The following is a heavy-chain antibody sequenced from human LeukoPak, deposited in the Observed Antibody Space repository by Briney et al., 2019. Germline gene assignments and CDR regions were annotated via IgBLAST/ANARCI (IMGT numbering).Heavy chain of an antibody. D-gene: IGHD3-22*01. V-gene: IGHV1-18*01. CDR2: ISAYNGNT. Sequence: GASVKVSCKASGYTFTSYGINWVRQAPGQGLEWMGWISAYNGNTNYAQKLQGRVTMTTDTSTSTAYMELRRLRSEDTAVYYCARTTYYYDSSDYYYGMDVWGQGTTVTVSS. CDR1: GYTFTSYG. J-gene: IGHJ6*02. CDR3: ARTTYYYDSSDYYYGMDV.